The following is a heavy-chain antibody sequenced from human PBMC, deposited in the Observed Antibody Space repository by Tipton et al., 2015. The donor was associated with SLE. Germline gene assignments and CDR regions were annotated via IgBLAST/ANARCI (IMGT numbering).Heavy chain of an antibody. CDR3: ARDVPGPSDGYYFHYYMDV. D-gene: IGHD3-10*02. CDR2: ISYSGIT. Sequence: LRLSCAVSGGSISSTSYYWVWIRQPPGKGLEWIGSISYSGITYYNPSLKSRVAISIDTSKSQFSLQLSSVTAADTAVYYCARDVPGPSDGYYFHYYMDVWGKGTTVTVSS. J-gene: IGHJ6*03. V-gene: IGHV4-39*07. CDR1: GGSISSTSYY.